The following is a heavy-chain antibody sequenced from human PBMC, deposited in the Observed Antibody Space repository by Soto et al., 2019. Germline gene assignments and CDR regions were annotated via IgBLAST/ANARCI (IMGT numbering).Heavy chain of an antibody. CDR1: RFAFSSYA. J-gene: IGHJ2*01. V-gene: IGHV3-30*18. CDR3: AKGTTVTAWRYLDL. CDR2: ISYDGGYE. Sequence: QEQLVESGGGVVQPGKSLRLSCAASRFAFSSYAMHWVRQAPGKGLEWLAVISYDGGYENYADSVKGRFTVSRDNSKNTLWLQINSLRPEDTALYYCAKGTTVTAWRYLDLCGQGTLVTVSS. D-gene: IGHD4-17*01.